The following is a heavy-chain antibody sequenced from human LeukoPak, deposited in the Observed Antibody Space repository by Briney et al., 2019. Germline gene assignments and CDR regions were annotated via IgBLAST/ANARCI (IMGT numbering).Heavy chain of an antibody. V-gene: IGHV3-66*02. D-gene: IGHD1-7*01. CDR1: GFAVSSNY. J-gene: IGHJ4*02. CDR2: IYSGGST. CDR3: ARGKGTNEFDY. Sequence: GGSLRLSCAASGFAVSSNYMSWVRQAPGKGLEWVSVIYSGGSTYYADSVKGRFTISRDNSKNTLYLQMNSLRAEDTAVYYCARGKGTNEFDYWGQGTLVTVSS.